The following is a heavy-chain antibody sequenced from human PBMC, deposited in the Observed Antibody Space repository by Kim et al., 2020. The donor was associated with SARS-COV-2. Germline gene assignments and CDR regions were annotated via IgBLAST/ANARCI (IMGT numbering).Heavy chain of an antibody. CDR3: ARQALGSGYYY. CDR1: GRSISSDSSY. Sequence: SETLSLICTVSGRSISSDSSYWGWIRQPPGKGLEWIGNIYFSGSTYYSPSLKSRVTISLDTSKNQFSLKLTSVTAADTAVYYCARQALGSGYYYWGQGT. D-gene: IGHD3-22*01. CDR2: IYFSGST. V-gene: IGHV4-39*01. J-gene: IGHJ4*02.